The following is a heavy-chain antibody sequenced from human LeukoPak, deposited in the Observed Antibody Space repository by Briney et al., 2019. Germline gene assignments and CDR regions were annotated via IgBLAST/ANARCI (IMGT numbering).Heavy chain of an antibody. D-gene: IGHD1-26*01. CDR1: GFTFSSYS. Sequence: GGSLRLSCAASGFTFSSYSMNWVRQAPGKGLGWVSSISSSSSYIYYADSVKGRFTISRDNAKNSLYLQMNSLRAEDTAVYYCAKGDTTWELPHDYWGQGTLVTVSS. CDR3: AKGDTTWELPHDY. V-gene: IGHV3-21*01. CDR2: ISSSSSYI. J-gene: IGHJ4*02.